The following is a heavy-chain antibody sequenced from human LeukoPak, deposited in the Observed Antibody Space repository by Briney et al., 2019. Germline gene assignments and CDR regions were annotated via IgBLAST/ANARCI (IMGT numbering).Heavy chain of an antibody. CDR2: ISSSGSTI. CDR3: ARDTHSSGWHELPEIDY. J-gene: IGHJ4*02. D-gene: IGHD6-19*01. Sequence: GGSLRLSCAASGFTFSDYYMSWIRQAPGKGLEWVSYISSSGSTIYYADSVKGRFTIFRDNAKNSLYLQMNSLRAEDTAVYYCARDTHSSGWHELPEIDYWGQGTLVTVSS. V-gene: IGHV3-11*01. CDR1: GFTFSDYY.